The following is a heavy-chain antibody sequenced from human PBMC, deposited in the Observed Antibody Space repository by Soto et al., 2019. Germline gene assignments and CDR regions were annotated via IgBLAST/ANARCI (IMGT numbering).Heavy chain of an antibody. V-gene: IGHV1-24*01. Sequence: GASVKVSCKVSGYTLTELSMHWVRQAPGKGLEWMGGFDPEDGETIYAQKFQGRVTMTEDESTSTAYMELSSLRSEDTAVYYCARASNYYDILTGYYPGTTNYYYYYGMDVWGQGTTVTVSS. CDR3: ARASNYYDILTGYYPGTTNYYYYYGMDV. D-gene: IGHD3-9*01. CDR2: FDPEDGET. J-gene: IGHJ6*02. CDR1: GYTLTELS.